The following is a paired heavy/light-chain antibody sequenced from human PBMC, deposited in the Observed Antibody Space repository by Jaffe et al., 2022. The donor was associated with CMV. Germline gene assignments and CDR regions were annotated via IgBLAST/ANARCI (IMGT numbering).Heavy chain of an antibody. V-gene: IGHV3-7*03. CDR3: ASGVYGSGWYIFDY. D-gene: IGHD6-19*01. J-gene: IGHJ4*02. Sequence: VQLVQSGGGLVQPGGSLRLSCAASGFTFNNYWFNWVRQAPGKGLEWVASIHQGGNEKYYVDSVKGRFTISRDNAKNSLYLQMSSLRAEDTALYYCASGVYGSGWYIFDYWGQGSLVTVSS. CDR1: GFTFNNYW. CDR2: IHQGGNEK.
Light chain of an antibody. CDR2: RAS. J-gene: IGKJ1*01. CDR1: QSVDDN. Sequence: EIVMTQSPATLSVSPGERATLSCRASQSVDDNLAWYQQKPGQAPRLLIYRASTRATGIPARFSGSGSGTEFTLTISSLQSEDFAVYYCQQHNNWPPWTFGQGTKVEI. CDR3: QQHNNWPPWT. V-gene: IGKV3-15*01.